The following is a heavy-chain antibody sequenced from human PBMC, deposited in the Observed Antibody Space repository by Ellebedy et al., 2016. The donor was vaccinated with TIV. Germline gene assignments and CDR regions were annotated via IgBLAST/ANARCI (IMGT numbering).Heavy chain of an antibody. J-gene: IGHJ3*02. Sequence: GESLKISCKGSGYDFTSNWIAWVRQMSGKGLEWMGIIYPGDFDTSYSPSFQGQVTMSADKSTSAAYLQWSSLKASDTAIYYCARRLAVRSDTFDIWGQGTMVTVSS. V-gene: IGHV5-51*01. D-gene: IGHD6-6*01. CDR1: GYDFTSNW. CDR3: ARRLAVRSDTFDI. CDR2: IYPGDFDT.